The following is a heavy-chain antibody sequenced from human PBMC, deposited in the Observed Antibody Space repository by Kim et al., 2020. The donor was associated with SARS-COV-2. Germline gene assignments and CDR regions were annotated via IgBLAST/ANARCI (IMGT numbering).Heavy chain of an antibody. CDR3: AREAAYGYYFDY. Sequence: GGSLRHSCAASGFTFSSYWMHWVLQAPGKGLVWVSRINSDGSSTSYADSVKGRFTISRDNAKNTLYLQMNSLRAEDTAVYYCAREAAYGYYFDYWGQGTLVTVSS. V-gene: IGHV3-74*01. CDR1: GFTFSSYW. D-gene: IGHD6-25*01. CDR2: INSDGSST. J-gene: IGHJ4*02.